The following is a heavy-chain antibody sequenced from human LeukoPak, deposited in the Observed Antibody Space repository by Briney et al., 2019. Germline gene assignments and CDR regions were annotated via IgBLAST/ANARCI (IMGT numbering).Heavy chain of an antibody. Sequence: PSETLSLTCTVSGGSLSRYYWRWIRQPPGKGLEWIGYIYYSGSTNYNPSLRSRVTISVDTSKKQFSLKVSSVTAADTAVYYCARLVAGTAWFDPWGQGTLVTVSS. J-gene: IGHJ5*02. V-gene: IGHV4-59*12. CDR2: IYYSGST. CDR1: GGSLSRYY. D-gene: IGHD6-19*01. CDR3: ARLVAGTAWFDP.